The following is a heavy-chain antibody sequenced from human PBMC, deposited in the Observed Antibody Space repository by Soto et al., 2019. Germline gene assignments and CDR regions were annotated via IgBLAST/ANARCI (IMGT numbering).Heavy chain of an antibody. CDR3: AKGGPGASSGLFES. CDR2: IYSDGTT. J-gene: IGHJ4*02. Sequence: GGSLRLSCAASGFTFRSYWMHWVRQAPGKGLEWVSVIYSDGTTNYAESVKGRFTISRDTSKNTVFLQMSSLRAEDTAVYYCAKGGPGASSGLFESWGQGTLVTVSS. D-gene: IGHD3-10*01. V-gene: IGHV3-53*01. CDR1: GFTFRSYW.